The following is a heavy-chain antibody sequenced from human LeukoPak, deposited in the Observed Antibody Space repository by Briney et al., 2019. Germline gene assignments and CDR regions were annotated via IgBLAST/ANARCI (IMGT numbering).Heavy chain of an antibody. D-gene: IGHD3-3*01. CDR2: ISGSGGST. Sequence: PGGSLRLSCAASGFTFSSYAMSWVRQAPGKGLEWVSAISGSGGSTYYADSVKGRFTISRDNSKNTLYLQMNSLRAEDTAVYYCARSTYYDFWSGYPCGMDVWGQGTTVTVSS. CDR1: GFTFSSYA. J-gene: IGHJ6*02. CDR3: ARSTYYDFWSGYPCGMDV. V-gene: IGHV3-23*01.